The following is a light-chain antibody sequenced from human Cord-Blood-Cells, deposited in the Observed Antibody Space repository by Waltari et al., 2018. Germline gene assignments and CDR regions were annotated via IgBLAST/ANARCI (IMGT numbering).Light chain of an antibody. J-gene: IGLJ3*02. Sequence: QSALTQPRSVSGSPGQSVTISCTGTSSDVGGYNYVSWYQQHPGKAPKLIIYDASKRPSGVPDRFSGSKSGNTASLTISGLQAEDEADYYCCSYAGSYTFHWVFGGGTKLTVL. CDR2: DAS. CDR1: SSDVGGYNY. CDR3: CSYAGSYTFHWV. V-gene: IGLV2-11*01.